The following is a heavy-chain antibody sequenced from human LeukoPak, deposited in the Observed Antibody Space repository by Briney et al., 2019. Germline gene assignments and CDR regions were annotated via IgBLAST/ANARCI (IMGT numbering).Heavy chain of an antibody. CDR2: INHSGST. D-gene: IGHD3-16*01. J-gene: IGHJ5*02. Sequence: SETLSLTCAVYGVSFSGYYWSWIRQPPGKGLEWIGEINHSGSTNYNPSLKSRVTISVDTSKNQFSLKLSSVTAADTAVYYCARSRLGLARRHNWFDPWGQGTLVTVSS. V-gene: IGHV4-34*01. CDR1: GVSFSGYY. CDR3: ARSRLGLARRHNWFDP.